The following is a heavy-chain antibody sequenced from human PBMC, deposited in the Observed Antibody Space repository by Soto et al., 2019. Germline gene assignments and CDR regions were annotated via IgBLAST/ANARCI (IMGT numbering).Heavy chain of an antibody. D-gene: IGHD6-19*01. CDR2: IKSKTDGGTT. Sequence: PEGSLRLSCAASGFTFSNAWMSWVRQAPGKGLGWVGRIKSKTDGGTTDYAAPVKGRFTISRDDSKNTLYLQMNSLKTEDTAVYYCTTDPTSGWPYYYYGMDVWGQGTTVTVSS. J-gene: IGHJ6*02. CDR3: TTDPTSGWPYYYYGMDV. CDR1: GFTFSNAW. V-gene: IGHV3-15*01.